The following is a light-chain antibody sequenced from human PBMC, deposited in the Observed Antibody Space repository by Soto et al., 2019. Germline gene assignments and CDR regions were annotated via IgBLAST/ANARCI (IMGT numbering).Light chain of an antibody. CDR3: QQYESSPRT. Sequence: EIVLTQSPGTLSLSPGERATLSCRASQSVSSSYLAWYQQKPGQAPRLLIYGASSRATGIPDRFSGSGSGTDFTLTISSLEPEDFAVYYCQQYESSPRTFGQGTKLEIK. V-gene: IGKV3-20*01. CDR2: GAS. J-gene: IGKJ2*01. CDR1: QSVSSSY.